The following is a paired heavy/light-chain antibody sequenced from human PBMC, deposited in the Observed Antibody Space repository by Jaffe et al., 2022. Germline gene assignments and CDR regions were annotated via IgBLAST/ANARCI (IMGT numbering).Light chain of an antibody. CDR2: WTS. CDR3: QQHNRSPMYT. J-gene: IGKJ2*01. Sequence: DIVMTQSPDSLAVSLGERATINCKSGQSISYASNNRNHLSWYQQKPGQPPKLLIYWTSTREFGVPDRFSGSGSGTDFTLTITNLQAEDVAVYYCQQHNRSPMYTFGQGTKLEIK. V-gene: IGKV4-1*01. CDR1: QSISYASNNRNH.
Heavy chain of an antibody. CDR1: GASVSAYY. CDR2: IYGGRNT. CDR3: ARAGCSTSICGAFDI. J-gene: IGHJ3*02. Sequence: QVQLQQSGPGLVKTSETLSLTCTVSGASVSAYYWSWIRQSPGKGLEWIGYIYGGRNTDYNPSLKSRVTISADMSKNQFSLNLNSMTAPDTAIYYCARAGCSTSICGAFDIWGQGTMVTVTS. D-gene: IGHD6-6*01. V-gene: IGHV4-59*02.